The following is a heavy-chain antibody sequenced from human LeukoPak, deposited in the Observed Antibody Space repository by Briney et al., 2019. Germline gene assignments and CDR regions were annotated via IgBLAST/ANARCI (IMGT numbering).Heavy chain of an antibody. Sequence: GGSLRLSCRVSGFTFISHAMSWVRQAPGKGLEWVSGISGSGATTYYAESVKGRFTISRDNSKYTLYVQVNSLRAEDTAVYYCAKGGKWDVTPFDYWGQGTLVTVSS. V-gene: IGHV3-23*01. J-gene: IGHJ4*02. CDR3: AKGGKWDVTPFDY. CDR1: GFTFISHA. CDR2: ISGSGATT. D-gene: IGHD1-26*01.